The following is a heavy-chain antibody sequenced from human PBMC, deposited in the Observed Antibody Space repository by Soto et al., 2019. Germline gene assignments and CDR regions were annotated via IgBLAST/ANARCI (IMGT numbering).Heavy chain of an antibody. V-gene: IGHV3-15*01. CDR1: GLTFSNVW. D-gene: IGHD5-18*01. Sequence: EVHLVESGGGSVKPGGSLRLSCAASGLTFSNVWMTWVRQAPGKGLEWVGRIKSKSDGETADVAAPVKARFTISRDDSKNSVFLEMSSLKSEDTALYYCAITAMINRDSSTSFDYWGRGTQVTVSS. CDR2: IKSKSDGETA. J-gene: IGHJ4*02. CDR3: AITAMINRDSSTSFDY.